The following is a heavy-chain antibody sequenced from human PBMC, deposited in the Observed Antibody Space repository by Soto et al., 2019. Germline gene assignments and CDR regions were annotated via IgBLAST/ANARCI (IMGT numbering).Heavy chain of an antibody. V-gene: IGHV4-39*01. CDR2: INFSGST. CDR3: ARRHAPRYTTGNNHFDF. CDR1: SVSIYSGSFH. D-gene: IGHD1-1*01. Sequence: PSETLSLTCTVSSVSIYSGSFHWGWIRQPPGKGLEWIGSINFSGSTYYNPSLKSRVTISVDTSKNQFSRNLRSVTAADTAVYYCARRHAPRYTTGNNHFDFWGQGSLVTVSS. J-gene: IGHJ4*02.